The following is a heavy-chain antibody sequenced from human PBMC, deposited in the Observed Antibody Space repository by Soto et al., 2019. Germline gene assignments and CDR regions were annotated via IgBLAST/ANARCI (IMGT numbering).Heavy chain of an antibody. D-gene: IGHD1-1*01. CDR2: INAGNGNT. Sequence: GASVKVSCKASGYTFTSYAIHWLRQAPGQRLEWMGWINAGNGNTKYSQKFQGRVTITRDTSASTAYMELSSLRSEDTAVYYCARGGNYNWNDFGLDYWGQGTLXTVSS. J-gene: IGHJ4*02. V-gene: IGHV1-3*01. CDR1: GYTFTSYA. CDR3: ARGGNYNWNDFGLDY.